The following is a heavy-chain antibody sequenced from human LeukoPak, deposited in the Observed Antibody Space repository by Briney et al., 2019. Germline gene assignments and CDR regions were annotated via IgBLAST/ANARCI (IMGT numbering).Heavy chain of an antibody. D-gene: IGHD3-22*01. CDR3: ARDSHRQDSSGYYWFDY. Sequence: PSETLSLTCTVSGGPISSGDYYWSWVRQPPGRGLEWIGYIYYSGSTYYHPSLKSRVTISVDTSTNQFSLKLSSVTAADTAVYYCARDSHRQDSSGYYWFDYWGQGTLVTVSS. CDR2: IYYSGST. CDR1: GGPISSGDYY. V-gene: IGHV4-30-4*08. J-gene: IGHJ4*02.